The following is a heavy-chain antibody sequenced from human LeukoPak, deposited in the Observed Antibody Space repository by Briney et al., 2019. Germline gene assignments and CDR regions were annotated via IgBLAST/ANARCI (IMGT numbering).Heavy chain of an antibody. CDR2: ISAYNGNT. Sequence: ASVKVSCKASGYTFTSYGISWVRQAPGQGLEWMGWISAYNGNTNYAQKLQGRVTMTTDTSTSTAYMELRSLRSEDTAVYYCARYSSSWEGDAFDIWGQGTMVTVSS. D-gene: IGHD6-13*01. CDR1: GYTFTSYG. V-gene: IGHV1-18*01. CDR3: ARYSSSWEGDAFDI. J-gene: IGHJ3*02.